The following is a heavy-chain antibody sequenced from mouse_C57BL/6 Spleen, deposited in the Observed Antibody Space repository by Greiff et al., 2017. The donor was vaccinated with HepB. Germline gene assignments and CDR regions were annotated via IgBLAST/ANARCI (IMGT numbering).Heavy chain of an antibody. CDR2: IYPGDGDT. CDR1: GYAFSSSW. Sequence: QVQLQQSGPELVKPGASVKISCKASGYAFSSSWMNWVKQRPGKGLEWIGRIYPGDGDTNYNGKFKGKATLTADKSSSTAYMQLSSLTSEDSAVYFCARHDGTSWFAYWGQGTLVTVSA. V-gene: IGHV1-82*01. J-gene: IGHJ3*01. D-gene: IGHD3-3*01. CDR3: ARHDGTSWFAY.